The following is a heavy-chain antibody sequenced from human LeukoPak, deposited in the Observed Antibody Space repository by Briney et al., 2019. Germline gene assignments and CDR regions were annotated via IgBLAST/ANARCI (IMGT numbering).Heavy chain of an antibody. CDR1: GGSFSGYY. Sequence: NPSETLSLTCAVYGGSFSGYYWSWIRQPSGKGLEWIGEINHSGSTNYNPSLKSRVTISEDTSKNQFSLKLSSVTAADTAVYYCVSAMVRGGIITDDYWGQGTLVTVSS. CDR2: INHSGST. CDR3: VSAMVRGGIITDDY. D-gene: IGHD3-10*01. J-gene: IGHJ4*02. V-gene: IGHV4-34*01.